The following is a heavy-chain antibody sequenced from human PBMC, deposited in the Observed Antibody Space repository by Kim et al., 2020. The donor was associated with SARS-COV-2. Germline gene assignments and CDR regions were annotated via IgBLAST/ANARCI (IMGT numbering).Heavy chain of an antibody. V-gene: IGHV3-13*01. Sequence: GGSLRLSCAASGFTFSSYDMHWVRQAKGKGLEWVSAIGTSGDTYYPGSVRGRFTISRENAKNSLYLQMNSLRAGDTAVYYCARGRGFDPWGQGTLVTVSS. J-gene: IGHJ5*02. CDR3: ARGRGFDP. CDR2: IGTSGDT. CDR1: GFTFSSYD.